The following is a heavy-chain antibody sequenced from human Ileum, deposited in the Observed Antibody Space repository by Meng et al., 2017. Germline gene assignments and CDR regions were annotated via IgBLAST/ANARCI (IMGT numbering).Heavy chain of an antibody. CDR3: ARLMVVGNTGYHFDN. Sequence: VQLQESGPGLVKPSETLSLTCTVSGGFISNYYWSWIRQPPRKGLEWIGYIYYSGSTNYNSSLKSRVTISVDTSKNQFSLELSSVTAADTAVYYCARLMVVGNTGYHFDNWGQGTLVTVSS. CDR1: GGFISNYY. D-gene: IGHD2-15*01. J-gene: IGHJ4*02. CDR2: IYYSGST. V-gene: IGHV4-59*08.